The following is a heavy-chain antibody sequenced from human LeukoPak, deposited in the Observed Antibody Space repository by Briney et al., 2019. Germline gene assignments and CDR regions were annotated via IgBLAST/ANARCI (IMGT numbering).Heavy chain of an antibody. V-gene: IGHV4-34*01. CDR3: ARTSIYYDSSGYRS. Sequence: SETLSLTCAVYGGSFSGYYWSWIRQPPGKGLEWIGEINHSGSTNYNPSLKSRVTISVDTSKNQFSLKLSSVTAADTAVYYCARTSIYYDSSGYRSWGQGTLVAVSS. CDR2: INHSGST. J-gene: IGHJ5*02. CDR1: GGSFSGYY. D-gene: IGHD3-22*01.